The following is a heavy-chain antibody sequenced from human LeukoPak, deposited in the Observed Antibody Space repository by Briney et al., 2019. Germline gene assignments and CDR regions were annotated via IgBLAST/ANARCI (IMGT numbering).Heavy chain of an antibody. V-gene: IGHV1-2*02. CDR3: AITLWFGEGNNWFDP. CDR2: INPNSGGT. CDR1: GYTFTGYY. D-gene: IGHD3-10*01. Sequence: ASVKVSCKASGYTFTGYYMHWVRQAPGQGLEWMGWINPNSGGTNYAQKFQGRVTMTRDTSISTAYMELSRLRSDDTAVYYCAITLWFGEGNNWFDPWGQGTLVTVSS. J-gene: IGHJ5*02.